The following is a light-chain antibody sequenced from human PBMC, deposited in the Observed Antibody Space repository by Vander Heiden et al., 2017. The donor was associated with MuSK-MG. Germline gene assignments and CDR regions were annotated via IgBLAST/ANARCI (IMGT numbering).Light chain of an antibody. J-gene: IGKJ1*01. V-gene: IGKV3-20*01. CDR1: QSVSTIY. CDR2: GAA. Sequence: TVLTQSPGTLSLSPGDTATLSCRASQSVSTIYLAWYQQKPGQAPRLLIYGAASRATGIPDRFSGSGAGTDFTLTISRLEPEEFAVYYCQQEGSSPWTFGQGTKVEIK. CDR3: QQEGSSPWT.